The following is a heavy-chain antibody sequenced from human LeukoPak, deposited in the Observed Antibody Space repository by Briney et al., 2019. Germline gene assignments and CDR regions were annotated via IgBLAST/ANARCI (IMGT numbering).Heavy chain of an antibody. CDR2: ISGSGGST. V-gene: IGHV3-23*01. D-gene: IGHD3-9*01. CDR3: AKFYGDGNDILTGYSPLDY. J-gene: IGHJ4*02. Sequence: PGGSLTLSCAVSGCTFSSYAMRWGRQAPGQGLEWVSGISGSGGSTYYADSVKGRFAILRDNSKNTLYLQMNSLRAADTAVDYCAKFYGDGNDILTGYSPLDYWGQGTLVTVSS. CDR1: GCTFSSYA.